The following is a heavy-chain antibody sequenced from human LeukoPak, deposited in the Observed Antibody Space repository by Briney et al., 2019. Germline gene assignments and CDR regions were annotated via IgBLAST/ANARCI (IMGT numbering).Heavy chain of an antibody. Sequence: PGGSLRLSCAGSGFTFSAHWMTWVRQAPGKGLEWVANIKQDGSEKNYVDFVKGRFTISRDNAKYSMYLEMNSLRADDTAVYYCARGRGWFDPWGQGTLVTVSS. J-gene: IGHJ5*02. CDR1: GFTFSAHW. CDR3: ARGRGWFDP. CDR2: IKQDGSEK. V-gene: IGHV3-7*05.